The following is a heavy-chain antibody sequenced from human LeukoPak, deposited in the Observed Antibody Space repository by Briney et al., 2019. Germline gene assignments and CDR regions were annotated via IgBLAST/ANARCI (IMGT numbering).Heavy chain of an antibody. J-gene: IGHJ4*02. CDR3: AKQWLADYFFDY. CDR2: ISGSGGST. V-gene: IGHV3-23*01. CDR1: GFTFSTYA. Sequence: GVSLRLSCAASGFTFSTYAMTWVRQAPGKGLEWVSAISGSGGSTYYADSVKGRFTISRDNSKNTLYLQMNSLRAEDTAVYYCAKQWLADYFFDYWGQGTLVTVSS. D-gene: IGHD6-19*01.